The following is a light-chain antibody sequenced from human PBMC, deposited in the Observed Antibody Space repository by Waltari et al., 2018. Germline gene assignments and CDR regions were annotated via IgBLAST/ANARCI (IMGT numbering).Light chain of an antibody. CDR1: QSILYSPNNKNY. Sequence: DIVMTQSPDPLALSLGERATINCKSSQSILYSPNNKNYLAWYQQKPGQPPKLLIYWASTRESGVPDRFSGSGSGTDFTLTISSLQAEDVAVYYCQQYYSTPITFGQGTRLEIK. CDR3: QQYYSTPIT. J-gene: IGKJ5*01. V-gene: IGKV4-1*01. CDR2: WAS.